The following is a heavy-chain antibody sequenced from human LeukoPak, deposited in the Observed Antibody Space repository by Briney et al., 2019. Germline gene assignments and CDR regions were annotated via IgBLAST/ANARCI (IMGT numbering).Heavy chain of an antibody. Sequence: ASVKVSCKASGYTFTSYDINWVLQATGQGLEWMGWMNPNSGSAGYAQKFQGRVTITRNTSISTAYMELSGLRSEDTAVYYCARGRSTGYPYYFEYWGQGTLVTVSS. CDR3: ARGRSTGYPYYFEY. CDR1: GYTFTSYD. J-gene: IGHJ4*02. CDR2: MNPNSGSA. V-gene: IGHV1-8*03. D-gene: IGHD5-12*01.